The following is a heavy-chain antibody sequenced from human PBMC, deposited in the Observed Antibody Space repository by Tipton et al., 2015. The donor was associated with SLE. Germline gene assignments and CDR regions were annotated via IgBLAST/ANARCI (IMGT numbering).Heavy chain of an antibody. V-gene: IGHV5-51*01. Sequence: QSGAEVKKPGESLKISCKGSGYSFTSYWIGWVRQMPGKGLVWMGIIYPGDSDTRYSPSFQGQVTISADKSISTAYLQWSSLKASDTAMYYCAGHPPRSSSRSSFDYWGQGTLVTVSS. CDR3: AGHPPRSSSRSSFDY. J-gene: IGHJ4*02. D-gene: IGHD6-13*01. CDR1: GYSFTSYW. CDR2: IYPGDSDT.